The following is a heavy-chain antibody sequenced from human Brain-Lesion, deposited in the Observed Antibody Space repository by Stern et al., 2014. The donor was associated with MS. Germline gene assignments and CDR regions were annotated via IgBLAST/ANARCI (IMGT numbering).Heavy chain of an antibody. CDR2: IFSTGET. Sequence: QVTLKESGPVLVKPTETLTLTCSVSGFSLSNAAMGVSWIRQPPGKALECLAHIFSTGETAYSTSLQRRLTISEDTSRSHVVLAMTNMDPGDTATYYCARMREYCSGGICFAGYYDSWGQGTLVTVSS. J-gene: IGHJ4*02. V-gene: IGHV2-26*01. CDR1: GFSLSNAAMG. CDR3: ARMREYCSGGICFAGYYDS. D-gene: IGHD2-15*01.